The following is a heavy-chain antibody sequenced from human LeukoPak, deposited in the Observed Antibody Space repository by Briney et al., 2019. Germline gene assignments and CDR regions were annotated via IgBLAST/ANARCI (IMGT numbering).Heavy chain of an antibody. CDR2: IQYDGSKK. CDR3: ARDRTAYSYGTLFDY. V-gene: IGHV3-30*02. J-gene: IGHJ4*02. Sequence: GGSLRLSCASTFTFNIYGMHWVRQAPGKGLEWVAFIQYDGSKKYYADSVKGRFTISRDNSRNTLSLQMNSLRTEDTAVYYCARDRTAYSYGTLFDYWGQGTLATVSS. D-gene: IGHD5-12*01. CDR1: TFTFNIYG.